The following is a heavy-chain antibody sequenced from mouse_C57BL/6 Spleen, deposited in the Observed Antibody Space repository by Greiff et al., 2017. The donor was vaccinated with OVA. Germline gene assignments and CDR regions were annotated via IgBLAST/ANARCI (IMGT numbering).Heavy chain of an antibody. D-gene: IGHD2-1*01. CDR2: IDPETGGT. CDR1: GYTFTDYE. J-gene: IGHJ2*01. V-gene: IGHV1-15*01. CDR3: TRGYYGNYVGYFDY. Sequence: QVQLQQSGAELVRPGASVTLSCKASGYTFTDYEMHWVKQTPVHGLEWIGAIDPETGGTAYNQKFKGKAILTADKSSSTAYMELRSLTSEDSAVYYCTRGYYGNYVGYFDYWGQGTTLTVSS.